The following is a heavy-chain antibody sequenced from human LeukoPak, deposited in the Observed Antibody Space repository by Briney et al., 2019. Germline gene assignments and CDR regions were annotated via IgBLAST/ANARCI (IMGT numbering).Heavy chain of an antibody. V-gene: IGHV4-39*07. CDR1: GGSISSSSYY. Sequence: SETLSLTCTVSGGSISSSSYYWGWIRQPPGKGLEWIGSIYYSGSTYYNPSLKSRVTISVDTSKNQFSLKLSSVTAADTAVYYCARGTSEVVKGAFDIWGQGTMVTVSS. CDR2: IYYSGST. CDR3: ARGTSEVVKGAFDI. J-gene: IGHJ3*02. D-gene: IGHD3-22*01.